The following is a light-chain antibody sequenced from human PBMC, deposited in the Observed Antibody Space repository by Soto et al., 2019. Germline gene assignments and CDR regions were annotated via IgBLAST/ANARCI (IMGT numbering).Light chain of an antibody. CDR2: DAS. CDR1: QSISSW. V-gene: IGKV1-5*01. Sequence: MTQSPATLSSYLGDRVTITCRASQSISSWLAWYQQKPGKAPKLPIYDASSLESGVPSRFSGSGSGTEFTLTISSLQPDDFAPYYCQQYNSYPLPFGGGTKVDIK. CDR3: QQYNSYPLP. J-gene: IGKJ4*01.